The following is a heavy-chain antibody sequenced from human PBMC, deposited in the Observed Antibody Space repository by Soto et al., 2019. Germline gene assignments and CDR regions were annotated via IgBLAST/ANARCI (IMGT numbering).Heavy chain of an antibody. CDR2: IIPIFGTA. Sequence: SVKVSCKASGGTFSSYAISWVRQAPGQGLEWMGGIIPIFGTADYAQKFQGRVTITADESTSTAYMGLSSLRSEDTAVYYCASAYCGGDCYLYYYYYGMDVWGQGTTVTVSS. CDR3: ASAYCGGDCYLYYYYYGMDV. D-gene: IGHD2-21*02. V-gene: IGHV1-69*13. J-gene: IGHJ6*02. CDR1: GGTFSSYA.